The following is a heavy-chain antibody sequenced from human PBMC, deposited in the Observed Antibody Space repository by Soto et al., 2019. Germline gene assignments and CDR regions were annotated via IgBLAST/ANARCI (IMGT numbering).Heavy chain of an antibody. D-gene: IGHD3-10*01. CDR1: GYSISSSYY. J-gene: IGHJ6*02. V-gene: IGHV4-38-2*01. Sequence: SETLSLTCAVSGYSISSSYYWGWIRQPPGKGLEWIGSIYYSGSTYYNPSLKSRVTISVDTSKNQFSLKLSSVTAADTAVYYCARLARGSGSYYRYYYYGMDVWGQGTTVTVSS. CDR2: IYYSGST. CDR3: ARLARGSGSYYRYYYYGMDV.